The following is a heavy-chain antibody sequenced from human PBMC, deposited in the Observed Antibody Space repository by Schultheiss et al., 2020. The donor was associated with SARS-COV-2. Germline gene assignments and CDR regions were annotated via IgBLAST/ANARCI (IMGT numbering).Heavy chain of an antibody. Sequence: GGSLRLSCAASGFTFSSYGMHWVRQAPGKGLEWVAVIWHDGSYKYYADSVKGRFTISRDNSKNTVYLQMDSLRAEDTALYYCASGVYSSGWRLEYWGQGTVVTVSS. CDR3: ASGVYSSGWRLEY. CDR1: GFTFSSYG. CDR2: IWHDGSYK. J-gene: IGHJ4*02. V-gene: IGHV3-33*01. D-gene: IGHD6-19*01.